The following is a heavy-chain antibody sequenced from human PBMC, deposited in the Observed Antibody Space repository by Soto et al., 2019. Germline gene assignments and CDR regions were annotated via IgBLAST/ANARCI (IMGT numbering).Heavy chain of an antibody. V-gene: IGHV3-30-3*01. Sequence: QVQLVESGGGVVQPGRSLRLSCAASGFTFSSYAMHWVRQAPGKGLEWVAVISYDGSNKYYADSVKGRFTISRDNSKNTLYLQMDSLRAEDTAVYYCARGGFIVVVPAAIRYYYYGMDVWGQGTTVTVSS. CDR2: ISYDGSNK. CDR1: GFTFSSYA. J-gene: IGHJ6*02. D-gene: IGHD2-2*02. CDR3: ARGGFIVVVPAAIRYYYYGMDV.